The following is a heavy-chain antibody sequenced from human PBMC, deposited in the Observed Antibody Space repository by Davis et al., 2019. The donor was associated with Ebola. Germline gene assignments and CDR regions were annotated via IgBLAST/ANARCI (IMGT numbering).Heavy chain of an antibody. Sequence: PGGSLRLSCAASGFTFTTYSMNWVRQAPGKGLEWVSSISVDSYYIYYADSLKGRFTISRDNAKNSLYLQMNSLRAEDTAVYYCARGGRGVVIRRSYYGMDVWGQGTTVTVSS. CDR3: ARGGRGVVIRRSYYGMDV. J-gene: IGHJ6*02. D-gene: IGHD3-3*01. CDR2: ISVDSYYI. CDR1: GFTFTTYS. V-gene: IGHV3-21*01.